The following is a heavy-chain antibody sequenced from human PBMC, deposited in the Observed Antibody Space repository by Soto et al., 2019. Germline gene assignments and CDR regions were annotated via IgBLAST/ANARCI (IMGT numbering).Heavy chain of an antibody. D-gene: IGHD3-10*01. CDR1: GFTFSSYG. Sequence: GGSLRLSCAASGFTFSSYGMHWVRQAPGKGLEWVAVIWYDGSNKYYADSVKGRFTISRDNSKNTLYLQMNSLRAEDTAVYYCASSHSITVSPFYYYYYMDVWGKGTTVTVSS. V-gene: IGHV3-33*01. CDR2: IWYDGSNK. J-gene: IGHJ6*03. CDR3: ASSHSITVSPFYYYYYMDV.